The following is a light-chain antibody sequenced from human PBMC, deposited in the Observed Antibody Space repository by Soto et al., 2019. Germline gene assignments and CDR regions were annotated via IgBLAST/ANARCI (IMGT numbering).Light chain of an antibody. CDR2: KAS. V-gene: IGKV1-5*03. Sequence: DIQMTQSPSTLSASVGDRVTITCRASQSIRSWLAWYQQKPGKAPKLLIYKASSLESGVPSRFSGSGSGKEFTLTISSLQPDDFATYYCQQYNSYPWTFGQGTKVEIK. J-gene: IGKJ1*01. CDR3: QQYNSYPWT. CDR1: QSIRSW.